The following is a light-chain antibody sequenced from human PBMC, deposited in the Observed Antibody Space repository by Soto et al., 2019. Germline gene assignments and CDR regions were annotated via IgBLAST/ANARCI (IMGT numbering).Light chain of an antibody. J-gene: IGKJ4*01. CDR1: QNINGW. CDR3: QQYNNYFT. Sequence: DIQMTQSPSTLSASVGDRVTITCRASQNINGWLAWYQQKPGKAPKLLIYKASSLESGVPSRFSGSGSGTEFTLTISSLQPDDFATYYCQQYNNYFTFGGGTTVEIK. V-gene: IGKV1-5*03. CDR2: KAS.